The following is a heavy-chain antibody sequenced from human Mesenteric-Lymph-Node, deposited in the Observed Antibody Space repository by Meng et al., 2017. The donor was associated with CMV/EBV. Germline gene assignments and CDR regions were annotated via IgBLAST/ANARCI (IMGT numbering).Heavy chain of an antibody. V-gene: IGHV1-2*02. Sequence: ASVKVSCKASGYSFTGYYIHWVRQAPGQGLEWMGWINPKSGGTKYAQRFQGRVTMTRDTSISTAYMDLNRLRSDDTAVYYCARDRGRDYYDSSGSDWYFDLWGRGTLVTVSS. CDR3: ARDRGRDYYDSSGSDWYFDL. J-gene: IGHJ2*01. CDR1: GYSFTGYY. D-gene: IGHD3-22*01. CDR2: INPKSGGT.